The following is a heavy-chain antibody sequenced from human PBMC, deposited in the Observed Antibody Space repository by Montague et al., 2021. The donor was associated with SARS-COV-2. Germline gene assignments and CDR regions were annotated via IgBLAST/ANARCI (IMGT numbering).Heavy chain of an antibody. J-gene: IGHJ4*02. Sequence: SETLSLTCTVSGGSISSSSCCWGCMRQPPGKGLVWVSNICDSRSSYSNPSSKIRVTISVSTSKIQFSLKLSSVTDADTDVYYCARAPVMITFGGVITRLRGYFFDYWGQGTLVTVSS. CDR2: ICDSRSS. D-gene: IGHD3-16*01. CDR1: GGSISSSSCC. V-gene: IGHV4-39*07. CDR3: ARAPVMITFGGVITRLRGYFFDY.